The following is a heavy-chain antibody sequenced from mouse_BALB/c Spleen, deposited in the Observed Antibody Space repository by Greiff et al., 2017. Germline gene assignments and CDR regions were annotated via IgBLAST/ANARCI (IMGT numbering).Heavy chain of an antibody. Sequence: QVQLQQSGAELMKPGASVKISCKATGYTFSSYWIEWVKQRPGHGLEWIGEILPRSGSTNYNEKFKGKATFTADTSSNTAYMQLSSLTSEDSAVYYCAREGNGNYGFAYWGQGTLVTVSA. J-gene: IGHJ3*01. D-gene: IGHD2-1*01. CDR1: GYTFSSYW. CDR3: AREGNGNYGFAY. V-gene: IGHV1-9*01. CDR2: ILPRSGST.